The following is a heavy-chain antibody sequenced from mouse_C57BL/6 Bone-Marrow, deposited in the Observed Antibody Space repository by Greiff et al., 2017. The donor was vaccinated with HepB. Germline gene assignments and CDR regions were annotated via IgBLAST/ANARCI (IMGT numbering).Heavy chain of an antibody. J-gene: IGHJ3*01. CDR2: IWGVGST. D-gene: IGHD2-2*01. Sequence: VKLQESGPGLVAPSQSLSITCTVSGFSLTSYGVDWVRQSPGKGLEWLGVIWGVGSTNYNSALKSRLSISKDNSKSQVFLKMNSLQTDDTAMYYCASEIYYGYGGAYWGQGTLVTVSA. V-gene: IGHV2-6*01. CDR3: ASEIYYGYGGAY. CDR1: GFSLTSYG.